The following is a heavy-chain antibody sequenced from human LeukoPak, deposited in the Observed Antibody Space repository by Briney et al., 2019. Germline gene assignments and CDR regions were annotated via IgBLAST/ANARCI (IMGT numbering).Heavy chain of an antibody. CDR1: GGSISSSSYY. CDR3: ASSGHPVAGVFDY. V-gene: IGHV4-39*07. CDR2: IYYSGST. D-gene: IGHD6-19*01. J-gene: IGHJ4*02. Sequence: SETLSLTCTVSGGSISSSSYYWGWIRQPPGKGLEWIGSIYYSGSTYYNPSLKSRVTISVDTSKNQFSLKLSSVTAADTAVYYCASSGHPVAGVFDYWGQGTLVTVSS.